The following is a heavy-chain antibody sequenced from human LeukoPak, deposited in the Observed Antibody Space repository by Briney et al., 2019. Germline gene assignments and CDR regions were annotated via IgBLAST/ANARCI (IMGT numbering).Heavy chain of an antibody. CDR1: GYSISSGYY. J-gene: IGHJ6*03. V-gene: IGHV4-38-2*01. D-gene: IGHD6-6*01. CDR2: IYHSGST. Sequence: SETLSLTCAVSGYSISSGYYWGWIRQPPGKGLEWIGSIYHSGSTHYNPSLKSRVTISVDTSKNQFSLKLSSVTAADTAVYYCARVQLVYPYYYYYYMDVWGKGTTVTVSS. CDR3: ARVQLVYPYYYYYYMDV.